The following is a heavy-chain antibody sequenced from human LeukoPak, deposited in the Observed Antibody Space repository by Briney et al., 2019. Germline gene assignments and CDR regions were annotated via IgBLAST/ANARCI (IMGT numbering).Heavy chain of an antibody. CDR3: ARSVHPVPPYFDY. CDR1: GVTFSSYW. J-gene: IGHJ4*02. D-gene: IGHD4-17*01. Sequence: RGSLRLSCAAAGVTFSSYWMSLVRQAPGKGLEWVANIKQDGSEKYYVDSVKGRFTISRDNAKNSLYLQMNSLRAEDTAVYYCARSVHPVPPYFDYWGQGTLVTVSS. CDR2: IKQDGSEK. V-gene: IGHV3-7*01.